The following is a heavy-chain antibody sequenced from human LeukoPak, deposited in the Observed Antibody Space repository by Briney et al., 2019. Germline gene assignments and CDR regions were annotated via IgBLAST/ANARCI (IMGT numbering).Heavy chain of an antibody. V-gene: IGHV1-69*06. CDR2: IIPIFGTA. D-gene: IGHD4-17*01. CDR3: ARYGDYEYFQP. Sequence: ASVKVSCKASGGTFSSYAISWARQAPGQGLEWMGGIIPIFGTANYAQKFQGRVTITADKSTSTAYMELSSLRSEDTAVYYCARYGDYEYFQPWGQGTLVTVSS. J-gene: IGHJ1*01. CDR1: GGTFSSYA.